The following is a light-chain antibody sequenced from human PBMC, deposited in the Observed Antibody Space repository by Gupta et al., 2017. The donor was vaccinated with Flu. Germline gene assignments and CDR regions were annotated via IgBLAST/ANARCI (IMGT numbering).Light chain of an antibody. V-gene: IGKV2-30*01. CDR1: QSIVYKNGITY. CDR2: EVS. CDR3: MRGIHPWT. J-gene: IGKJ2*02. Sequence: VVMTQSTLPLPVTLGQPASISCRSSQSIVYKNGITYLNWFQQRPGQSPRRLIYEVSKRDCGVPDRFSGSGEGTDFTLKSSRGEDEDVGVYYCMRGIHPWTFGQGTKLEI.